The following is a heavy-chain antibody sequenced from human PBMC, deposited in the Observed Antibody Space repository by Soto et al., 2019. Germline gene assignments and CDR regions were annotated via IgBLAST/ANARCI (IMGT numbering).Heavy chain of an antibody. J-gene: IGHJ4*02. V-gene: IGHV3-23*01. CDR2: ISGSGGST. CDR3: AKLPGSSSRPTYFDY. CDR1: GFTFSSYA. Sequence: GGSLRLSCAASGFTFSSYAMIWVRQAPGKGLEWVSAISGSGGSTYYADSVKGRFTISRDNSKNTLYLQMNSLRAEDTAVYYCAKLPGSSSRPTYFDYWGQGTLVTVSS. D-gene: IGHD6-6*01.